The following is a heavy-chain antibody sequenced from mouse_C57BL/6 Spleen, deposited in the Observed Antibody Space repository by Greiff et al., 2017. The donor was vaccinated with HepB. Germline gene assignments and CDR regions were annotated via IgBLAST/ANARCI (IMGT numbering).Heavy chain of an antibody. CDR2: IHPNSGST. D-gene: IGHD1-1*01. CDR1: GYTFTSYW. Sequence: QVQLQQPGAELVKPGASVKLSCKASGYTFTSYWMHWVKQRPGQGLEWIGIIHPNSGSTNYNEKFKSKATLTVDKSSSTAYMQLSSLTSEDSAVYYCARKDYGSSWYFDVWGTGTTVTVSS. V-gene: IGHV1-64*01. J-gene: IGHJ1*03. CDR3: ARKDYGSSWYFDV.